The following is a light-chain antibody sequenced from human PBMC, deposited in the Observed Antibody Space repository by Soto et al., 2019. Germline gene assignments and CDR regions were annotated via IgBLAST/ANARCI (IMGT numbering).Light chain of an antibody. CDR3: SAYTTTSTPV. Sequence: QSALTQPASVSGSPGQSITISCTGTSTDIGGYRYVSWYQQHPGKAPKVIIFDVSIRPSGVSNRFSGSRSGNTASLTISGLQAEDEADYYCSAYTTTSTPVFGGGTKVTVL. J-gene: IGLJ2*01. CDR1: STDIGGYRY. V-gene: IGLV2-14*01. CDR2: DVS.